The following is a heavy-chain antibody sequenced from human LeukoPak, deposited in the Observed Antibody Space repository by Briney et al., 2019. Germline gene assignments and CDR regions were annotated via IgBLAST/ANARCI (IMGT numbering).Heavy chain of an antibody. CDR1: GGSISSSNW. J-gene: IGHJ4*02. CDR2: IYHSGST. CDR3: ARAYVDTAMVGFDY. D-gene: IGHD5-18*01. Sequence: PSGTLSLTCAVSGGSISSSNWWSWVRQPPGKGLEWLGEIYHSGSTNYNPSLKSRVTISVDKSKNQFSLKLSSVTAADTAVYYCARAYVDTAMVGFDYWGQGTLVTVSS. V-gene: IGHV4-4*02.